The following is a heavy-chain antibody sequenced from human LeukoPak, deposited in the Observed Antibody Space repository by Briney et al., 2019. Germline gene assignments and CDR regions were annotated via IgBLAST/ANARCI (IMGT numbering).Heavy chain of an antibody. CDR3: ARGPHTYSNQRPHYYYYYMDV. D-gene: IGHD4-11*01. CDR1: GGSIRSSYYY. V-gene: IGHV4-39*02. CDR2: IYYSGNT. J-gene: IGHJ6*03. Sequence: SETLSLTCTVSGGSIRSSYYYWGWIRQSPGKGLEWIGSIYYSGNTYYNPSLKSRVTISVDMSKNHFSVKLSSVTAADTAVYYCARGPHTYSNQRPHYYYYYMDVWGKGTTVTVSS.